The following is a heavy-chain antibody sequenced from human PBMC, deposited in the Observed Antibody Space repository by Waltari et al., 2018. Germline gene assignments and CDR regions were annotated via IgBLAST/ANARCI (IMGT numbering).Heavy chain of an antibody. V-gene: IGHV1-69*08. J-gene: IGHJ6*02. D-gene: IGHD3-3*01. CDR3: ARQYGVAPPWYYYGMDV. CDR1: GGTFSSYA. Sequence: QVQLVQSGAEVKKPGSSVKVSCKASGGTFSSYAISWVRQAPGQGLEWMGRIIPIFGTANYAQKFQGRVTITADKSTSTAYMELSSLRSEDTAGYYCARQYGVAPPWYYYGMDVWGQGTTVTVSS. CDR2: IIPIFGTA.